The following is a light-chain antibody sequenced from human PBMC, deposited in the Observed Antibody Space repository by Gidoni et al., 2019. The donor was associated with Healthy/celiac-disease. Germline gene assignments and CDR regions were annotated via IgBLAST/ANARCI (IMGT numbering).Light chain of an antibody. V-gene: IGKV3-15*01. J-gene: IGKJ3*01. CDR1: QSVSNN. Sequence: IVMTHSPATLSVSPGERATLSCRASQSVSNNLAWYQQKPGQAPRLLIYGASTRATGIPARFSGSGFGTEFTLTISSLQSEDFAVYYCQQYNNWPPTTFGPXTKVDIK. CDR3: QQYNNWPPTT. CDR2: GAS.